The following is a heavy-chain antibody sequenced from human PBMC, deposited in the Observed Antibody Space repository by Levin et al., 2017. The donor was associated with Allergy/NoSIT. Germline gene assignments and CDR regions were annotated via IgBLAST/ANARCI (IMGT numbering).Heavy chain of an antibody. CDR2: LNWNGDTA. Sequence: SLKISCATSGFTFDDSAMHWVRQAPGKGLEWVSVLNWNGDTAFYADAVKGRFNVSRDNAKSSLYLQMNSLRPEDTALYFCVKDSGRRARHWSNYFDPWGQGTLVIVSS. CDR3: VKDSGRRARHWSNYFDP. D-gene: IGHD3-3*01. CDR1: GFTFDDSA. J-gene: IGHJ5*02. V-gene: IGHV3-9*01.